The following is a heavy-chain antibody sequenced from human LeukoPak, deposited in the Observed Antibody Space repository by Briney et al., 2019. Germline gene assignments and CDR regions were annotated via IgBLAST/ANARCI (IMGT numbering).Heavy chain of an antibody. J-gene: IGHJ4*02. Sequence: GRSLRLSCTASGFTFGDYAMSWVRQAPGKGLEWVSGITGAGHTYYADSVQGRFTIYRDNSKNTLYLQMNRLGAEDTAIYYCVQDWAWGAFGYWGQGTLVTVSS. V-gene: IGHV3-23*01. CDR1: GFTFGDYA. D-gene: IGHD7-27*01. CDR2: ITGAGHT. CDR3: VQDWAWGAFGY.